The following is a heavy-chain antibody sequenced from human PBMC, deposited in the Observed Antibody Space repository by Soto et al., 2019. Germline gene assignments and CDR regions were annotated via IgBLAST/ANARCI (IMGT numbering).Heavy chain of an antibody. J-gene: IGHJ4*02. CDR2: ISAYNGNT. Sequence: ASVKVSCKASGGTFSTSTFTWVRQAPGQGLEWMGWISAYNGNTNYAQKLQGRDTMTTDTSTSTAYMELRSLRSDDTAVYYCARDTPPTDYWGQGTLVTVSS. CDR3: ARDTPPTDY. V-gene: IGHV1-18*04. CDR1: GGTFSTST.